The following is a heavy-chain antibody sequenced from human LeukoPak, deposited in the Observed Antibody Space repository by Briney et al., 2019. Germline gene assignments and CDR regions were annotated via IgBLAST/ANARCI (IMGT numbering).Heavy chain of an antibody. Sequence: SVKVACKASGFTFTTSAVQWVRQARGQRLEWIGRIVVGSGNTDHAQKFQGRLTITRDISTSTAYMELSSLTSDDTAVYYCAAVPNANAWYWDDAFDIWGQGTMVTVS. V-gene: IGHV1-58*01. CDR2: IVVGSGNT. CDR3: AAVPNANAWYWDDAFDI. CDR1: GFTFTTSA. J-gene: IGHJ3*02. D-gene: IGHD2-8*02.